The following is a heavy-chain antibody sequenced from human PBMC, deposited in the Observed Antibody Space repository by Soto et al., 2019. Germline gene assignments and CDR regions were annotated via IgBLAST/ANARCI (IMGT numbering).Heavy chain of an antibody. D-gene: IGHD6-19*01. V-gene: IGHV4-4*02. CDR1: GASINDNNW. CDR2: VVHWGTT. Sequence: QVQLQPSGPGLVKPSETLSLTCAVSGASINDNNWWSWVRQTPGKGLEWIGEVVHWGTTNYNPSLRSRVTISMDQPNNQISPPLSSVTAADSALYYCARHIGVTGTRGFAYWGQGTLVTVSS. J-gene: IGHJ4*02. CDR3: ARHIGVTGTRGFAY.